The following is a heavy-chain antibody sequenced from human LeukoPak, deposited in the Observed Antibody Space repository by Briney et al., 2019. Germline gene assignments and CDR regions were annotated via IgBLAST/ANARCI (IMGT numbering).Heavy chain of an antibody. CDR3: ARGCGRTIFGVVILNWFDP. J-gene: IGHJ5*02. Sequence: PSETLSLTCTVSGGSISSSSYYWGWIRQPPGKGLEWIGSIYYSGSTYYNPSLKSRVTISVDTSKNQFSLKLSSVTAADTAVYYCARGCGRTIFGVVILNWFDPWGQGTLVTVSS. CDR1: GGSISSSSYY. V-gene: IGHV4-39*07. D-gene: IGHD3-3*01. CDR2: IYYSGST.